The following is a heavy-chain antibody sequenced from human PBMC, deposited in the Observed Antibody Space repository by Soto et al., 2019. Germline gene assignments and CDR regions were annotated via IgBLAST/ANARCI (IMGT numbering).Heavy chain of an antibody. D-gene: IGHD6-6*01. CDR2: INAHSGGT. CDR1: GFSFTGYY. J-gene: IGHJ5*02. CDR3: AKDLTRQLAYWLDP. V-gene: IGHV1-2*02. Sequence: GASVKVSCKASGFSFTGYYIHWLRQALGQGLEWMGWINAHSGGTEYAQKFQGRVTLTRDTSIATAYLTLTSLTSDDTALYYCAKDLTRQLAYWLDPWGQGTQVTSPQ.